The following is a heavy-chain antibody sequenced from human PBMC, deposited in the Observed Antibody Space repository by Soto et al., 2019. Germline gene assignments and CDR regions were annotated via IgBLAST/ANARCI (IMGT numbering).Heavy chain of an antibody. CDR2: IYYRGNT. D-gene: IGHD3-22*01. CDR3: AREGGSYDSGGYLIRGAFHI. CDR1: GDSISRIDYY. Sequence: QVQLQESGPGLVKPSQTLSLTCSVSGDSISRIDYYWTWIRQYPGKGLEWIGNIYYRGNTYYNPSLKSRLTISVDTSKNQFSLKLSSVTAADTAVYYCAREGGSYDSGGYLIRGAFHIWGQGTMVTVSS. V-gene: IGHV4-31*03. J-gene: IGHJ3*02.